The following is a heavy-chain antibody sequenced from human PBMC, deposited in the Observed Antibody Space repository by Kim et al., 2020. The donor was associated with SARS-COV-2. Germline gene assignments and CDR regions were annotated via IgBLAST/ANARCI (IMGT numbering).Heavy chain of an antibody. V-gene: IGHV3-23*01. J-gene: IGHJ4*02. D-gene: IGHD1-1*01. Sequence: GGSLRLSCAASEFTFRVYAMNWVRQAPGKGLEWVSSITASGRDTYYADSVKGRFSVSRDNSKDILYLQLNNLRGDDTAVYYCAKDVGSKTLDYFDSWGLGTLVTVSS. CDR2: ITASGRDT. CDR3: AKDVGSKTLDYFDS. CDR1: EFTFRVYA.